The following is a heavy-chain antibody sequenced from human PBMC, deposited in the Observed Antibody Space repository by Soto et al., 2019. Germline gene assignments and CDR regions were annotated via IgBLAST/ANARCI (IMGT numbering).Heavy chain of an antibody. CDR2: IYYSGST. J-gene: IGHJ4*02. CDR3: AREPSI. Sequence: QLHRKESGPGLGSPPQTWSLTGPFSVGSISMGGNYGTGFRQPPGKGLEWIGYIYYSGSTYYNPSLKSRVTISIDTSKNQFSLKLSSVTAADTAVYYCAREPSIWGQGTLVTVSS. V-gene: IGHV4-31*02. CDR1: VGSISMGGNY.